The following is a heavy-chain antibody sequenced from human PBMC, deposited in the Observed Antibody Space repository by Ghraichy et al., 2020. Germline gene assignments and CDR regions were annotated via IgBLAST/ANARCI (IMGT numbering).Heavy chain of an antibody. CDR2: IFHTGRT. Sequence: SETLSLTCSVSSGSVSSGGYYWTWIRQPPGKGLEWIGFIFHTGRTNNNPSLKSRVTISLDTSKNQFSMKLNSVTAADTAVYSCARVPADYNFGGAGLKYYYYYVMDVWGQGTTVTVSS. CDR3: ARVPADYNFGGAGLKYYYYYVMDV. J-gene: IGHJ6*02. V-gene: IGHV4-61*08. D-gene: IGHD3-3*01. CDR1: SGSVSSGGYY.